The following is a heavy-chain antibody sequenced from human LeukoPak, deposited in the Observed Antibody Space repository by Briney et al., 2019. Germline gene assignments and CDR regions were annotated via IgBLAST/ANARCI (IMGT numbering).Heavy chain of an antibody. D-gene: IGHD1-14*01. Sequence: GGSLRLSCAASGFTFSSYSFNWVRQVPGKGLEWVSSITTTFYTYYTDSVKGRFTISRDNAKNSLYLQMISLRSEDTAVYYCARKDTTKGYYYYGMDVWGQGTTVTVSS. J-gene: IGHJ6*02. V-gene: IGHV3-21*04. CDR1: GFTFSSYS. CDR3: ARKDTTKGYYYYGMDV. CDR2: ITTTFYT.